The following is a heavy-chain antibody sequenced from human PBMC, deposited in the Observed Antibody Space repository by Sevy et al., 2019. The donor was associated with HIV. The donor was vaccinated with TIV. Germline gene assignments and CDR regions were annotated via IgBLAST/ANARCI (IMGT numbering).Heavy chain of an antibody. J-gene: IGHJ4*02. CDR2: IYHSGST. V-gene: IGHV4-4*02. D-gene: IGHD1-26*01. Sequence: SETLSLTCAVSGGSISSSNWWSWVRQPPGKGLEWIGEIYHSGSTNYNPSIKSRVTISVDKSKNQFSLKLSSVTAADTAVYYCARDQGVGVKGPSFDYWGQGTLVTVSS. CDR1: GGSISSSNW. CDR3: ARDQGVGVKGPSFDY.